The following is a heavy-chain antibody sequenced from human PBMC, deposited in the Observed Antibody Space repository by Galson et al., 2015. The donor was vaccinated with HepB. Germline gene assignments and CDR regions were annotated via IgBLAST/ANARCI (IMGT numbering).Heavy chain of an antibody. CDR2: IYYTEDT. V-gene: IGHV4-39*02. CDR3: ARAADDSRTYLWSD. Sequence: ETLSLTCSVSGVSIRNNRYYWGWIRQSPGKGLEWLGNIYYTEDTYYNPSLNGRLTVSQDKSENHFSLNLRSVTAADTAVYYCARAADDSRTYLWSDWGQGTRVIVSS. D-gene: IGHD2-21*01. CDR1: GVSIRNNRYY. J-gene: IGHJ4*02.